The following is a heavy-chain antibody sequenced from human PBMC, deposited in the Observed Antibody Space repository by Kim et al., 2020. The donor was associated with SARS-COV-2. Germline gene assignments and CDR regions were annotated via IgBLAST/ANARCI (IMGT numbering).Heavy chain of an antibody. CDR2: KWYN. D-gene: IGHD3-16*01. J-gene: IGHJ4*02. Sequence: KWYNAYAASVESRININADTSKDQFSLQLNSVTPEDTAVYYCARGGALKNWGQGTLVTVSS. V-gene: IGHV6-1*01. CDR3: ARGGALKN.